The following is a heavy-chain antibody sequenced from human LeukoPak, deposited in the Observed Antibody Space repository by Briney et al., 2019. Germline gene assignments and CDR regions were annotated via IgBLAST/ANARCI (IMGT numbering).Heavy chain of an antibody. CDR3: ARGHRNYYYYYGMDV. V-gene: IGHV4-59*06. Sequence: SETLSLTCTVSGGSISSYYWSWIRQHPGKGLEWIGYIYYSGSTYYNPSLKSRVTISVDTSKNQFSLKLSSVTAADTAVYYCARGHRNYYYYYGMDVWGQGTTVTVSS. CDR2: IYYSGST. J-gene: IGHJ6*02. CDR1: GGSISSYY.